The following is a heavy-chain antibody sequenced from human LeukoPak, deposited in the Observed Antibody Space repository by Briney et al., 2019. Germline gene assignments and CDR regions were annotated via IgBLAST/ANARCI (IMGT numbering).Heavy chain of an antibody. Sequence: PSETLSLTCAVYGGSFSGYYWSWIRQPPGKGLEWIGEITHSGSTNYNPPLKSRVTISVDTSKNQFSLKLSSVTAADTAVYYCARHYGSGSYYKYPRGPFDYWGQGTLVTVSS. CDR3: ARHYGSGSYYKYPRGPFDY. CDR2: ITHSGST. D-gene: IGHD3-10*01. J-gene: IGHJ4*02. CDR1: GGSFSGYY. V-gene: IGHV4-34*01.